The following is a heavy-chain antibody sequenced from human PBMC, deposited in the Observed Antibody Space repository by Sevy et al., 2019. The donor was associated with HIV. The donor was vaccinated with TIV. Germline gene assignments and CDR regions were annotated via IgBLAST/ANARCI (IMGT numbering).Heavy chain of an antibody. D-gene: IGHD4-4*01. Sequence: GGSLRLSCAASGFTFSDYYMSWIRQAPGKGLEWVSYISSSGSTIYYADSVKGPFTSSRDKAKNSLYLQMNSLGAEDTAVYYCVGDFAVDGYSYYFDYWGQGTLVTVSS. CDR2: ISSSGSTI. CDR1: GFTFSDYY. J-gene: IGHJ4*02. CDR3: VGDFAVDGYSYYFDY. V-gene: IGHV3-11*01.